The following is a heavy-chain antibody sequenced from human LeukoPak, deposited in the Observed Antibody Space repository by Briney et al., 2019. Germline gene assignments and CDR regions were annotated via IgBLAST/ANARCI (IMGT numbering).Heavy chain of an antibody. CDR3: GRNSSGDAFDV. CDR1: GYTFISYD. D-gene: IGHD6-19*01. Sequence: GASVKVSCKASGYTFISYDISWVRQAPGQGLEWMGWISSYTGNTNYAQKLQGRVAMTTDTSTSTAYMELRSLRSDDTAVCYCGRNSSGDAFDVWGQGTMVTVSS. V-gene: IGHV1-18*01. J-gene: IGHJ3*01. CDR2: ISSYTGNT.